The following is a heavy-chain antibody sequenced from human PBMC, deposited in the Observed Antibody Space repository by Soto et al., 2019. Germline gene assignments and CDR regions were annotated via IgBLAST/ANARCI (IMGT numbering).Heavy chain of an antibody. D-gene: IGHD6-19*01. CDR2: INHSGSA. CDR3: ARGLITGSHYSGGWYYFDS. Sequence: SDTLSLTCAVYGESFSGYIWTWIRQTPGKGLQWIGQINHSGSAYYNPSLKSRVTISVHTSNSQFSLELSSVTAADTAVYYCARGLITGSHYSGGWYYFDSWGQGTQVTVSS. J-gene: IGHJ4*02. V-gene: IGHV4-34*01. CDR1: GESFSGYI.